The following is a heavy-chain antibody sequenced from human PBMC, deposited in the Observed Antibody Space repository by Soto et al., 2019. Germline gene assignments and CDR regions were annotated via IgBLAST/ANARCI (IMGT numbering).Heavy chain of an antibody. Sequence: PGGSLRLSCAASGFTFGGYHMSWIRQAPGKGLEWVSYISGASYSIYYADSVKGRFTISRDNAKNSVHLQMSSLRADDTAVYYCARGEERGWGWFVTWGPGTLLTVSS. J-gene: IGHJ5*02. CDR2: ISGASYSI. CDR1: GFTFGGYH. CDR3: ARGEERGWGWFVT. D-gene: IGHD3-16*01. V-gene: IGHV3-11*01.